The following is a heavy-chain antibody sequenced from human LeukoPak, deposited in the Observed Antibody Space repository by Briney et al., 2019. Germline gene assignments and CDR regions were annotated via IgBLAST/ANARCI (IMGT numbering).Heavy chain of an antibody. CDR3: AKDGLKYYDFWSGYYSPFDWLLHFDY. Sequence: GGSLRLSCAASGFTFSSYAMSWVRQAPGKGLEWVSAISGSGGSTYYADSVKGRFTISRDNSKNTLYLQMNSLRAEDTAVYYCAKDGLKYYDFWSGYYSPFDWLLHFDYWGQGTLVTVSS. J-gene: IGHJ4*02. CDR1: GFTFSSYA. V-gene: IGHV3-23*01. D-gene: IGHD3-3*01. CDR2: ISGSGGST.